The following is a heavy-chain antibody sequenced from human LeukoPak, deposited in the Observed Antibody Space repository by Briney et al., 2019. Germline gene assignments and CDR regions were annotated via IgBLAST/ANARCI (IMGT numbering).Heavy chain of an antibody. CDR3: ARFSGTYYYFDS. Sequence: SETLSLTCTVSGGSTSNRSYYWGWIRQPPGKGLEWTGYIYYSGSTYYNPSLKSRLTMSVDTSKNQFSLKLSSVTAADTAVYYCARFSGTYYYFDSWGRGTLVTVSS. D-gene: IGHD3-10*01. J-gene: IGHJ4*02. CDR2: IYYSGST. CDR1: GGSTSNRSYY. V-gene: IGHV4-39*07.